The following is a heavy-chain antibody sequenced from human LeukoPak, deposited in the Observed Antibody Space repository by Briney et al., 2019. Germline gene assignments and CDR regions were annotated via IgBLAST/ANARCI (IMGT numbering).Heavy chain of an antibody. Sequence: GSGKVSCKASGYTFTNYAMNWVRQGPGQGLGCMGGINTNTGNPMNAQGFTGRFLFSLDTSITTAYLHISSLKAENTAVYYCARGGYTYGYPDYWGQGTLVTVSS. CDR1: GYTFTNYA. D-gene: IGHD5-18*01. V-gene: IGHV7-4-1*02. J-gene: IGHJ4*02. CDR2: INTNTGNP. CDR3: ARGGYTYGYPDY.